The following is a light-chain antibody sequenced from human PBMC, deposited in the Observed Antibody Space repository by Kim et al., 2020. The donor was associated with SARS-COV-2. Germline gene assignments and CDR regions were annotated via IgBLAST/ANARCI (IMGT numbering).Light chain of an antibody. CDR1: QSVSSN. CDR2: GAS. Sequence: SPGERATLSCRASQSVSSNLAWYQQIPGQAPRLLIYGASTRATGIPARFSGSVSGTEFTLTISSLQSEDFAVYYCQHYTNWPPYTFGQGTKLEI. CDR3: QHYTNWPPYT. J-gene: IGKJ2*01. V-gene: IGKV3-15*01.